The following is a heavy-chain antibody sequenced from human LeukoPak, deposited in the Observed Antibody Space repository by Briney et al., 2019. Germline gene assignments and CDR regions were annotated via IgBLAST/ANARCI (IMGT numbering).Heavy chain of an antibody. CDR2: SGSTI. J-gene: IGHJ4*02. V-gene: IGHV3-23*01. D-gene: IGHD4-17*01. Sequence: GGSLRLSCAASGFIFSTYAMTWVRQAPGKGLEWVSSSGSTIDYSDSVKGRFTISRDNSKNTLYLQTNSLSAEDTAVYYCTRDSSYGDYSTAFDYWGQGALVTVSS. CDR1: GFIFSTYA. CDR3: TRDSSYGDYSTAFDY.